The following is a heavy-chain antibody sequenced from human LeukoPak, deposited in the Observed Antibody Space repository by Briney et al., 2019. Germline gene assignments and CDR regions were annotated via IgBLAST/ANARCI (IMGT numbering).Heavy chain of an antibody. CDR2: IYASGST. V-gene: IGHV4-4*07. CDR1: GGSISSYY. D-gene: IGHD5-12*01. CDR3: ASGGYSGYEPDY. Sequence: SETLSLTCTVSGGSISSYYWSWIRQPAGKGLEWIGRIYASGSTNYNPSLKSRVTMSVDTSKNQFSLKLTSVTSGDTAVYYCASGGYSGYEPDYWGQGTLVTVSS. J-gene: IGHJ4*02.